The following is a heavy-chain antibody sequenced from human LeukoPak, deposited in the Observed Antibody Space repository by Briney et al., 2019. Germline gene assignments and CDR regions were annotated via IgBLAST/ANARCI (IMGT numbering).Heavy chain of an antibody. Sequence: PSETLSLTCTVSGYSIKSGYYWGWIRQSPGKGLEWIGNIYHGGNTYYNPSLKSRVTISVDTSKNQFSLKLSSVTAADTAVYYCARRGGYGDHYYFDYWGEGTLGTVSS. D-gene: IGHD5-12*01. CDR2: IYHGGNT. J-gene: IGHJ4*02. CDR1: GYSIKSGYY. V-gene: IGHV4-38-2*02. CDR3: ARRGGYGDHYYFDY.